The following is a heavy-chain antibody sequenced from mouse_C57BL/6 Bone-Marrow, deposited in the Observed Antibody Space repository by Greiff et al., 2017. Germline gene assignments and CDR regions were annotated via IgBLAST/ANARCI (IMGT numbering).Heavy chain of an antibody. CDR2: IYPGGGYT. Sequence: QVQLQQSGAELVRPGTSVKMSCKASGYTFTNYWIGWAQQRPGHGLEWIGDIYPGGGYTNYNEKFKGKATLTADKSTSTAYMQFSRLTSEDSAIYYDARIPDYYGSGRYAMDYWGQGTSVTVSS. V-gene: IGHV1-63*01. J-gene: IGHJ4*01. CDR1: GYTFTNYW. CDR3: ARIPDYYGSGRYAMDY. D-gene: IGHD1-1*01.